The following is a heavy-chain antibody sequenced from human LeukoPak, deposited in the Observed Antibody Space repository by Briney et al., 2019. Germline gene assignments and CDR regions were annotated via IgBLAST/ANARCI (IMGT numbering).Heavy chain of an antibody. Sequence: GASVKVSCKASGGTFSSYAISWVRQAPGQGLEWMGGIIPIFGTANYAQKFQGRVTITADESTSTVYMELSSLRSEDTAVYYCARARTAAAGTRRGYNWFDPWGQGTLVTVSS. CDR2: IIPIFGTA. D-gene: IGHD6-13*01. J-gene: IGHJ5*02. CDR1: GGTFSSYA. CDR3: ARARTAAAGTRRGYNWFDP. V-gene: IGHV1-69*13.